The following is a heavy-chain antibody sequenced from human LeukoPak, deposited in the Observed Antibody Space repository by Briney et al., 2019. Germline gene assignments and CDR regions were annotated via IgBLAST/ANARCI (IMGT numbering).Heavy chain of an antibody. J-gene: IGHJ5*02. CDR3: ARGTIVGARRGRLNWFDP. CDR1: GYTFTGYY. Sequence: ASVKVSCKASGYTFTGYYMHWVRQAPGQGLEWMGWINPNSDGTKYAQKFQGRVTMTRDTSISTAYMELSRLRSDDTAVYYCARGTIVGARRGRLNWFDPWGQGTLVTVSS. D-gene: IGHD1-26*01. V-gene: IGHV1-2*02. CDR2: INPNSDGT.